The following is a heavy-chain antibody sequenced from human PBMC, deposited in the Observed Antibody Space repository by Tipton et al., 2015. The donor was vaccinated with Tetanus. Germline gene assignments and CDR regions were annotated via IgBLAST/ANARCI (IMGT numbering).Heavy chain of an antibody. CDR1: GGTFSSYA. V-gene: IGHV1-69*06. CDR3: VSGQYEYVWGENWFDP. D-gene: IGHD3-16*01. CDR2: IIPIFGTA. J-gene: IGHJ5*02. Sequence: QLVQSGAEVKKHGSSVKVSCKASGGTFSSYAISWVRQAPGQGLEWMGGIIPIFGTANYAQKFQGRITITADKSTSTAYMELSSLRTEDAAEYYSVSGQYEYVWGENWFDPWGQGTLVTVSS.